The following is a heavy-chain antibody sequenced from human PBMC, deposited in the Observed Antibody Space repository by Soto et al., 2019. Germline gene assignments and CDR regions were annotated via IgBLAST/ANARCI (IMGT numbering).Heavy chain of an antibody. D-gene: IGHD3-22*01. V-gene: IGHV3-21*01. CDR2: ISSSSSYI. Sequence: GGSLRLSCAASGFTFSNSNMNWVRQAPGKGLEWVSSISSSSSYIFYADSVKGRFTISRDNAKNSLFLQMNGLRAEDTAVYYCARANYYDNSGPSSAFDIWGQGTTVTVSS. CDR1: GFTFSNSN. J-gene: IGHJ3*02. CDR3: ARANYYDNSGPSSAFDI.